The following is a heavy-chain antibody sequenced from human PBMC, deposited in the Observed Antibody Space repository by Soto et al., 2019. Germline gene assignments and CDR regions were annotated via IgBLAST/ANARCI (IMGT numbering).Heavy chain of an antibody. CDR3: VRNGYYSLDY. Sequence: QVQLQESGPGLVKPSGTLSLTCAVSGDSISSHDWWSWVRQPPNKGLEWIAEIHHNGGTNYNPSLMSRAPISADNSKNQFSLKLISAPAADTAVYYCVRNGYYSLDYWGQGTLVSVSS. CDR2: IHHNGGT. V-gene: IGHV4-4*02. CDR1: GDSISSHDW. D-gene: IGHD3-3*01. J-gene: IGHJ4*02.